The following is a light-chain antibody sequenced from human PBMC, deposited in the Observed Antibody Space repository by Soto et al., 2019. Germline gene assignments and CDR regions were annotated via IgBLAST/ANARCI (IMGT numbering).Light chain of an antibody. CDR1: QSISSY. J-gene: IGKJ1*01. Sequence: DIQMTQSPSSLSASVGDRVTISCRASQSISSYVNWFQQKPGKVPKVLIYAASSLQSGVPSRFSGRGSGTDFTLTISSLQPEDFATYYCQQSYSSPPTFGQGTKVDIK. CDR2: AAS. V-gene: IGKV1-39*01. CDR3: QQSYSSPPT.